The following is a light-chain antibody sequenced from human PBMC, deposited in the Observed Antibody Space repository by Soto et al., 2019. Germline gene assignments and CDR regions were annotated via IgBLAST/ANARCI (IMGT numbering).Light chain of an antibody. CDR3: ISYTSGRTYV. J-gene: IGLJ1*01. CDR1: SSDVCPYHY. V-gene: IGLV2-14*03. Sequence: APARPASVYVSPVQSITISCTGTSSDVCPYHYVSWYQQHPGKAPKLLIFEVSSRPSGVSNRFFFFKSGSTALLTISGLQAEDEADHYCISYTSGRTYVFGTGTKGTVL. CDR2: EVS.